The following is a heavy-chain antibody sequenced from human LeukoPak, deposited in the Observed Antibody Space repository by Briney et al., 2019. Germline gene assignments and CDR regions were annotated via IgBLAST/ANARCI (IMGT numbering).Heavy chain of an antibody. Sequence: PGGSLTLSCAASGFTFSSYSMNWVRQAPGKGLDWVSSISSSSSYIYYADSVKGRFTISRDNAKNSLYLQMNSLRAEDTAVYYCARDYRPGYCSSTSCYAAWFDPWGQGTLVTVSS. CDR1: GFTFSSYS. D-gene: IGHD2-2*01. V-gene: IGHV3-21*01. CDR2: ISSSSSYI. J-gene: IGHJ5*02. CDR3: ARDYRPGYCSSTSCYAAWFDP.